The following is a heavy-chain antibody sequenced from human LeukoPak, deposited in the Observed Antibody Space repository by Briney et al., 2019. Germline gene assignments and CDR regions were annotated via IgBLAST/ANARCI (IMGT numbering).Heavy chain of an antibody. CDR2: ISYDGSNK. CDR3: ARDGVLWFGEFALSNWFDP. D-gene: IGHD3-10*01. V-gene: IGHV3-30*04. CDR1: GFTFSSYA. Sequence: GRSLRLSCAASGFTFSSYAMHWVRQAPGNGLEWVAVISYDGSNKYYADSVKGRFTISRDNSKNTLYLQMNSLRAEDTAVYYCARDGVLWFGEFALSNWFDPWGQGTLVTVSS. J-gene: IGHJ5*02.